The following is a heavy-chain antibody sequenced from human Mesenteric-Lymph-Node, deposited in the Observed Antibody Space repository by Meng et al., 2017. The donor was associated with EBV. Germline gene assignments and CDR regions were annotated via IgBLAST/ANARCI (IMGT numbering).Heavy chain of an antibody. CDR1: GYTFTSYA. J-gene: IGHJ1*01. CDR3: ARDPLPPRYFDWFYLHY. V-gene: IGHV1-3*01. Sequence: QVHLVQSGAEVKKPGXSGKVSCKASGYTFTSYAIHWVRQAPGQGLEWMGRIDAGNGTTIYSQKFQGRVNIARDTSATTASMELSGLRSEDTAVYYCARDPLPPRYFDWFYLHYWGQGTLVTVSS. CDR2: IDAGNGTT. D-gene: IGHD3-9*01.